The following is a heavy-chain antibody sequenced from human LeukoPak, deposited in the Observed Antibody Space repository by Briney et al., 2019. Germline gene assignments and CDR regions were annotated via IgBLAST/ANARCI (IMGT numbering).Heavy chain of an antibody. CDR3: VRIFGYYQEAMDV. CDR1: GGSLTDGDYY. D-gene: IGHD3-3*01. Sequence: NTSETLSLTCTASGGSLTDGDYYWGWVRQPPGTGLHWLATTWRGASLNSRVTISLDTSQNQFSLRLTSVTASDTAVYYCVRIFGYYQEAMDVWGPGITVTVSS. CDR2: TWRG. V-gene: IGHV4-61*08. J-gene: IGHJ6*02.